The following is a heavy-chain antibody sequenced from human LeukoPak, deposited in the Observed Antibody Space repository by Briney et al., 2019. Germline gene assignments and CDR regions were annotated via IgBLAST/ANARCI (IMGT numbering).Heavy chain of an antibody. CDR1: GGSISSYY. CDR2: IYYSGST. D-gene: IGHD4-17*01. Sequence: PSETLSLTCTVSGGSISSYYWSWIRQPPGKGLEWIGYIYYSGSTNYNPSLKSRVTISVDTSKNQFSLRLSSVTAADTAVYYCARESSVLLDYGDSGFDYWGQGTLVTVSS. CDR3: ARESSVLLDYGDSGFDY. J-gene: IGHJ4*02. V-gene: IGHV4-59*01.